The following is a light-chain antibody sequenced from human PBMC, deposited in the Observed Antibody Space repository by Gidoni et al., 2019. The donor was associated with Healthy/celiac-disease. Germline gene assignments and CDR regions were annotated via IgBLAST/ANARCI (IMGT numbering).Light chain of an antibody. CDR3: QQSYSTPVS. CDR1: QSISSY. CDR2: AAS. J-gene: IGKJ2*03. Sequence: DIQMTQSPSSLSASVGDRVTITCRASQSISSYSNWYQQKPGKAPKLLIYAASSLQSGVPSRFSGSGGTDFTLNISSLQPEDFATYYCQQSYSTPVSFGQGTKLEIK. V-gene: IGKV1-39*01.